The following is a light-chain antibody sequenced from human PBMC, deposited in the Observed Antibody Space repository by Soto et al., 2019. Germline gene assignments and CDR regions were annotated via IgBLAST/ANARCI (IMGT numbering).Light chain of an antibody. Sequence: EIVMTQSPATLSVSPGGRATLSCRASQSISDTLAWYQQKPGQAPRLLIHGASTRAPGFPARFSGSGSGTDFTLTISRLEPEDFAVYYCQQYGSSSWTFGQGTKVDIK. CDR3: QQYGSSSWT. J-gene: IGKJ1*01. CDR1: QSISDT. V-gene: IGKV3-15*01. CDR2: GAS.